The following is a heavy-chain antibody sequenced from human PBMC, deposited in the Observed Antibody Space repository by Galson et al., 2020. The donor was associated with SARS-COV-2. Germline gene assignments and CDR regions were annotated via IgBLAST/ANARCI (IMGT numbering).Heavy chain of an antibody. J-gene: IGHJ4*02. CDR1: GDSVSSNSAA. CDR3: ARDRGGSWASRGYFDY. CDR2: TYYRSKWYT. V-gene: IGHV6-1*01. Sequence: SETLSLTCAISGDSVSSNSAAWNWIRPSPSRGLEWLGRTYYRSKWYTDYAVSVESRIAINLDTSKNQFSLQLNSVTPEDTAVYYCARDRGGSWASRGYFDYWGQGTLVTVSS. D-gene: IGHD1-26*01.